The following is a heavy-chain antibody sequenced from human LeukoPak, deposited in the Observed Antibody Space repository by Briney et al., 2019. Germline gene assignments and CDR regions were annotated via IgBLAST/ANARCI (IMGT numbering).Heavy chain of an antibody. Sequence: ASVKVSCKASGCMFTQYHMHWVRQAPGQGLEWMGMITSSGGDTSYAQKFEGRVTMTRDTSTRTVYMELSSLTSEDTAVYYCARDLRRSDYNWGCDHWGQGTLVTVSP. CDR3: ARDLRRSDYNWGCDH. D-gene: IGHD5-24*01. CDR1: GCMFTQYH. CDR2: ITSSGGDT. V-gene: IGHV1-46*01. J-gene: IGHJ4*02.